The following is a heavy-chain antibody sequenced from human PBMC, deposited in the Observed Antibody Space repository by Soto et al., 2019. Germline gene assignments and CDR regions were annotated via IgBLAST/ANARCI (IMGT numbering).Heavy chain of an antibody. D-gene: IGHD3-3*01. CDR3: YRGSEYDFWSGYL. J-gene: IGHJ4*02. CDR2: IVPMFGTS. V-gene: IGHV1-69*06. CDR1: GGTSTRYA. Sequence: QERLVQSGANVRKPGSSVKVSCKVTGGTSTRYAINWVRQAPGQGLEWMGGIVPMFGTSKYAQKFQGRVTITADTSTNIAYMELRSLRSEDTAVYYCYRGSEYDFWSGYLWGQGTLVSVSS.